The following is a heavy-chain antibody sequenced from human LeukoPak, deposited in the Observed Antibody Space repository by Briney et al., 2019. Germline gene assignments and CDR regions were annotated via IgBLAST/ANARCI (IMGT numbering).Heavy chain of an antibody. CDR1: GYSISSGYY. D-gene: IGHD2-15*01. Sequence: ASQTLSLTCTVSGYSISSGYYWGWIRQPPGKGLEWIGSIYHSGSTYYNPSLKSRVTISVDTSKNQFSLKLSSVTAADTAVYYCARGGGEFNNWGQGTLVTVSS. V-gene: IGHV4-38-2*02. CDR2: IYHSGST. CDR3: ARGGGEFNN. J-gene: IGHJ4*02.